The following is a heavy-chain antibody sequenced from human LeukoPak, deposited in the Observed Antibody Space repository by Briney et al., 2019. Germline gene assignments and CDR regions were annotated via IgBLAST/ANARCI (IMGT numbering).Heavy chain of an antibody. CDR1: GYTFTDSY. CDR3: ASRDVITFGGVIVPFDY. J-gene: IGHJ4*02. D-gene: IGHD3-16*02. V-gene: IGHV1-2*02. Sequence: ASVKVSCKASGYTFTDSYMHWVRQAPGQGLEWMGWINPKTGGTNYAQRFQGRVTMTRDTSISTAYMELSRLRSDDKAVYYCASRDVITFGGVIVPFDYWGQGTLVTVSS. CDR2: INPKTGGT.